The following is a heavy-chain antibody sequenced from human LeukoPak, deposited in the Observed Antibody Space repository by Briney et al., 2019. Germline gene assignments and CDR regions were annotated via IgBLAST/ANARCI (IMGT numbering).Heavy chain of an antibody. V-gene: IGHV3-33*01. D-gene: IGHD2-8*02. CDR2: IWKDGSNE. CDR1: GLTFNTYG. J-gene: IGHJ3*02. CDR3: VRGPGASIFDI. Sequence: TGGSLRLSCAASGLTFNTYGMHGVRQAPGKGLEWVAVIWKDGSNENYADSVKGRFTISRDNSKNTLYLQMSSLRAEDTAVYFCVRGPGASIFDIWGQGTMVTVSS.